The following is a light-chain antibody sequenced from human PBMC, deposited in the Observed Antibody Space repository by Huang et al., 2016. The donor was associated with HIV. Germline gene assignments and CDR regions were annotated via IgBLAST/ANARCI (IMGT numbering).Light chain of an antibody. CDR2: SAS. Sequence: DIQMTQSPASLSASVGDRVTITCRASRTMSNYLNWYQQKPGKAPKLLIHSASSLEGGVPSRFSGGGSGTEFTLTISSLQPEDFATYYCQQTYSTPISFGQGTRLEIK. CDR3: QQTYSTPIS. J-gene: IGKJ5*01. CDR1: RTMSNY. V-gene: IGKV1-39*01.